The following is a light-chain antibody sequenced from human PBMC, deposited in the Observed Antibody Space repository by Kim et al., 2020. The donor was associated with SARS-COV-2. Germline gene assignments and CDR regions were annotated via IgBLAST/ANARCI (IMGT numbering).Light chain of an antibody. Sequence: DIQMTQSPPSLSASVGDRVTITCRASQNINNYLNWYQRKPGKTPKLLINNASRMQSGVPSRFSGSGSGTDFALTISSLQPEDFAVYYCQQTYASPPTFGQGTKLEIK. J-gene: IGKJ2*01. CDR1: QNINNY. CDR2: NAS. V-gene: IGKV1-39*01. CDR3: QQTYASPPT.